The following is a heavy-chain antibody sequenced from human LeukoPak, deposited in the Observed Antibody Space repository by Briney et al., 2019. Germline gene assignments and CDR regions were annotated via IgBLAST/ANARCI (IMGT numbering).Heavy chain of an antibody. CDR2: IYYSGST. CDR1: GGSISSYY. Sequence: SETLSLTCTVSGGSISSYYWSWIRQPPGKGLEWIGYIYYSGSTDYNPSLKSRVTISVDTSKNQFSLKLSSVTAADTAVYYCAGVVGGSYYDYYYYYMDVWGKGTTVTISS. J-gene: IGHJ6*03. D-gene: IGHD1-26*01. V-gene: IGHV4-59*01. CDR3: AGVVGGSYYDYYYYYMDV.